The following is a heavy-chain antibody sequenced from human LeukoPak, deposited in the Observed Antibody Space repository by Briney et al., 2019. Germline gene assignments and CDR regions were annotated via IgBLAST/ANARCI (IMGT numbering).Heavy chain of an antibody. CDR2: IKSKTDGGTT. V-gene: IGHV3-15*01. J-gene: IGHJ4*02. Sequence: GGSLRLSCAASGFTFSNAWMSWVRQAPGKGLEWVGRIKSKTDGGTTDYAAPVKGRFTISRDDSKNTLYLQMNSLKTEDTAVYYCASGYCSSTSCYSLAEDFDYWGQGTLVTVSS. D-gene: IGHD2-2*02. CDR1: GFTFSNAW. CDR3: ASGYCSSTSCYSLAEDFDY.